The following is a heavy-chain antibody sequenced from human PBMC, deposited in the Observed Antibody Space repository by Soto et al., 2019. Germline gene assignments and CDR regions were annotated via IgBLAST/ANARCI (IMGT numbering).Heavy chain of an antibody. D-gene: IGHD6-19*01. CDR2: TTGSNNNR. V-gene: IGHV3-23*01. Sequence: GGSLRLSCAASGFTFNSYDMYWVRQAPGKGLEWVATTTGSNNNRYYADSVKGRFTISRDISMNTLYLQMNSLRGEDTATYYCAKSHSSGRIPLGMDVWGRGTTVTVSS. CDR3: AKSHSSGRIPLGMDV. CDR1: GFTFNSYD. J-gene: IGHJ6*02.